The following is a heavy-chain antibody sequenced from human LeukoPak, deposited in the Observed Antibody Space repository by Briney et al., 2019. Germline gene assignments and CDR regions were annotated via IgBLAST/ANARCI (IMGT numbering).Heavy chain of an antibody. CDR1: GFTFSGHY. V-gene: IGHV3-72*01. CDR3: GDLGSAGTDH. J-gene: IGHJ4*02. CDR2: VRNKANGYTT. D-gene: IGHD3-10*01. Sequence: GRSLRLSCAASGFTFSGHYMDWVRQAPGQGLEWVGLVRNKANGYTTVYAASVRGRFTISRDDSKNSIYLQMDSLRTDDTAVYYCGDLGSAGTDHWGQGTLVTVSS.